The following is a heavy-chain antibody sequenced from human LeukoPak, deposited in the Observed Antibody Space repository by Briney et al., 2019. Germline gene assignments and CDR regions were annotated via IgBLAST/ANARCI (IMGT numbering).Heavy chain of an antibody. J-gene: IGHJ4*02. Sequence: ASVKVCCNASGYTFTSCGINWVRQTPGPGIEWMGWISAYNGNTNYAQRLQGRVTMTTDTSTSTAYMELSSLRSDDTAVYYCARDGALVAAIDYWGQRTLVTVSS. CDR2: ISAYNGNT. V-gene: IGHV1-18*01. CDR1: GYTFTSCG. CDR3: ARDGALVAAIDY. D-gene: IGHD2-21*02.